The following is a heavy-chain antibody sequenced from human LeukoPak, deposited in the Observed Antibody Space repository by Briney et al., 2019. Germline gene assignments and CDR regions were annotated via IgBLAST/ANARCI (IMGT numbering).Heavy chain of an antibody. CDR2: IWHDGNYK. J-gene: IGHJ4*02. Sequence: PGGSLTLSCVASGLTFNNYNMHWVRQAPGKGLEWVAVIWHDGNYKYYVDSVKGRFTISRDNSKNTVYLQMNSLGAEDTAVYLCARDSDYYDSSAYSFRGGLHYDFWGRGTLVTVSS. D-gene: IGHD3-22*01. V-gene: IGHV3-33*01. CDR3: ARDSDYYDSSAYSFRGGLHYDF. CDR1: GLTFNNYN.